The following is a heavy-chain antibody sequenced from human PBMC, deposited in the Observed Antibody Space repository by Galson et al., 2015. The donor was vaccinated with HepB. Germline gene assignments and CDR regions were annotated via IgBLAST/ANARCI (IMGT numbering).Heavy chain of an antibody. CDR2: LYSGGST. J-gene: IGHJ6*02. V-gene: IGHV3-66*01. D-gene: IGHD3-22*01. Sequence: SLRLSCAASGFTVSSNYMTWVRQAPGKGLEWVSVLYSGGSTYYADSVKGRFTISRDNSKNTLYLQMNSLRAEDTAVYYCARSKPYYYDSIDYYYGMDVWGQGTTVTVSS. CDR3: ARSKPYYYDSIDYYYGMDV. CDR1: GFTVSSNY.